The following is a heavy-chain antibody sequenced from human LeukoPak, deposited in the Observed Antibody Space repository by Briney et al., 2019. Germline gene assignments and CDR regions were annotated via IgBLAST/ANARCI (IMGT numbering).Heavy chain of an antibody. CDR3: ARGRYYDFWSGKGWFDP. Sequence: ASVRVSCKASGGTSNSFAISWVRQAPGQGLEWMGWISAYNGNTNYAQKLQGRVTMTTDTSTSTAYMELRSLRSDDTAVYYCARGRYYDFWSGKGWFDPWGQGTLVTVSS. CDR2: ISAYNGNT. V-gene: IGHV1-18*01. CDR1: GGTSNSFA. D-gene: IGHD3-3*01. J-gene: IGHJ5*02.